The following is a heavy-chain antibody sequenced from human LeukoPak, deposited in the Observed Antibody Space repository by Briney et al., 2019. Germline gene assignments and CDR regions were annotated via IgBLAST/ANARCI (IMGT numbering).Heavy chain of an antibody. J-gene: IGHJ6*03. CDR2: MNPNSGNT. V-gene: IGHV1-8*03. Sequence: ASVKVSCKASGYTFTSYDINWVRQAPGQGLEWMGWMNPNSGNTVYAQKFQGRVTITRTTSISTAYMELSSLRSEDTAVYYCARGLMVRGVIITVDYYYYMDVWGKGTTVTVSS. CDR1: GYTFTSYD. D-gene: IGHD3-10*01. CDR3: ARGLMVRGVIITVDYYYYMDV.